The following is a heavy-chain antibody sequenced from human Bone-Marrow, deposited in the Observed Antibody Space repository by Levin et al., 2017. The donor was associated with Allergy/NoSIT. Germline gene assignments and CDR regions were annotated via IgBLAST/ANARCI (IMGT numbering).Heavy chain of an antibody. CDR1: GFTFSSYS. Sequence: GESLKISCAASGFTFSSYSMNWVRQAPGKGLEWVSSISSSSSYIYYADSVKGRFTISRDNAKNSLYLQMNSLRAEDTAVYYCARDPRAAGSSSFDYWGQGTLVTVSS. CDR3: ARDPRAAGSSSFDY. V-gene: IGHV3-21*01. CDR2: ISSSSSYI. D-gene: IGHD6-13*01. J-gene: IGHJ4*02.